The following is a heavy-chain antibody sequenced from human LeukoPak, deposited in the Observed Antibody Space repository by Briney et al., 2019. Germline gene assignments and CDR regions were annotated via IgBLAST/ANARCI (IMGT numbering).Heavy chain of an antibody. D-gene: IGHD1-26*01. CDR3: AKDADLGATVIGAFDI. J-gene: IGHJ3*02. V-gene: IGHV3-7*01. CDR1: GFTFSSYW. Sequence: QPGGSLRLSCAASGFTFSSYWMSWVRQAPGKGLEWVANIKEDGREKYYVDSVKGRFTISRDNGKNSLYLQMTSLRAEDAAVYYCAKDADLGATVIGAFDIWGQGTMVTVSS. CDR2: IKEDGREK.